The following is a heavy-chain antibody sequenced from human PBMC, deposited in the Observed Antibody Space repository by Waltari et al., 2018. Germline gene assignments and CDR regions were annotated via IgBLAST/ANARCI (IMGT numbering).Heavy chain of an antibody. D-gene: IGHD5-12*01. CDR1: GFTFSNYA. CDR2: IYRGGSI. CDR3: AKAPSGYDPYFDY. Sequence: EVKLLESGGGLVQPGGSLRLSCAASGFTFSNYAMNWVRQAPGKGLELVLVIYRGGSIYYADSVKGRFTISRDNSNNTLYVQMNSLRVEDTAVYYCAKAPSGYDPYFDYWGQGTLVTVSS. V-gene: IGHV3-23*03. J-gene: IGHJ4*02.